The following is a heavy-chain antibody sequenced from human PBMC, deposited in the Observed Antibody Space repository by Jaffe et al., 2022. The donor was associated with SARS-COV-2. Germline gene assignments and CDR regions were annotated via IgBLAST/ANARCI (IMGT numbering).Heavy chain of an antibody. Sequence: QVQLVQSGAEVKKPGSSVKVSCKASGGTFSSYTISWVRQAPGQGLEWMGRIIPILGIANYAQKFQGRVTITADKSTSTAYMELSSLRSEDTAVYYCAILRPPAAGPPWELGVDYWGQGTLVTVSS. CDR1: GGTFSSYT. V-gene: IGHV1-69*02. J-gene: IGHJ4*02. CDR3: AILRPPAAGPPWELGVDY. D-gene: IGHD6-13*01. CDR2: IIPILGIA.